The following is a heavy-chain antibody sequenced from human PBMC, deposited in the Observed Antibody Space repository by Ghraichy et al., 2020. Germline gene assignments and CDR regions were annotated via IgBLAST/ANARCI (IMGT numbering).Heavy chain of an antibody. CDR2: VCHYGTNK. Sequence: GGSLRLSCAASGFSLRSYGMHWVRQAPGKGLEWVAVVCHYGTNKYYAESVQCRFTISRDTSKNTLYLQMNSLRVEDTAVYYCAGAFSQGWLDPWGQGTLVTVSS. V-gene: IGHV3-33*01. D-gene: IGHD4/OR15-4a*01. CDR1: GFSLRSYG. CDR3: AGAFSQGWLDP. J-gene: IGHJ5*02.